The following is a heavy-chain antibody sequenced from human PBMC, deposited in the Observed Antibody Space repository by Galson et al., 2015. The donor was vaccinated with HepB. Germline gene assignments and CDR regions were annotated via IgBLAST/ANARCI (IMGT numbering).Heavy chain of an antibody. D-gene: IGHD1-1*01. CDR3: ARATTETLTYGMDV. CDR1: GDSLSSSNSF. J-gene: IGHJ6*02. V-gene: IGHV4-39*02. Sequence: ETLSLTCSVSGDSLSSSNSFWVWVRQPPGKGLEWIASIYYTGNTYYNPSLKSRVTISIDASKIHFSLKLSSVTAADTAVYYCARATTETLTYGMDVWGQGTTVTVSS. CDR2: IYYTGNT.